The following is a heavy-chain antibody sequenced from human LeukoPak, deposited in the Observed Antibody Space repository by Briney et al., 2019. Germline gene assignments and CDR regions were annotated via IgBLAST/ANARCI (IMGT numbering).Heavy chain of an antibody. D-gene: IGHD2-15*01. CDR3: ATAGLLLFDY. CDR1: GYTFTKEA. V-gene: IGHV1-46*01. CDR2: INPSGGST. J-gene: IGHJ4*02. Sequence: ASVKVSCKAFGYTFTKEAISWVRQAPGQGLEWMGIINPSGGSTSYAQKFQGRVTMTRDMSTSTVYMELSSLRSEDTAVYYCATAGLLLFDYWGQGTLVTVSS.